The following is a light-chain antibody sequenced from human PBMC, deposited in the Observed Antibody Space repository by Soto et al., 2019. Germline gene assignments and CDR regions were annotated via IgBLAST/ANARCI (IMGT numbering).Light chain of an antibody. V-gene: IGLV1-40*01. Sequence: QPVLTQPPSVSGAPGQRVTISCTGSSSNIGAGYDVHWYQQLPGTAPKLLIYGNSNRPSGVPDRFSGSKSGTSASLAITGLQAEDEADYYCQSYDNSLSGYVFGGGTKVTVL. CDR1: SSNIGAGYD. CDR2: GNS. J-gene: IGLJ2*01. CDR3: QSYDNSLSGYV.